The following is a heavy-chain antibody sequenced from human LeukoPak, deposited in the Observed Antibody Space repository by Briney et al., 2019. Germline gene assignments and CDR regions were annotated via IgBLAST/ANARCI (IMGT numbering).Heavy chain of an antibody. CDR1: GYTFTGYY. J-gene: IGHJ3*02. V-gene: IGHV1-69*05. Sequence: GASVKVSCKASGYTFTGYYMHWVRQAPGQGLEWMGRISLIFGTTNYAQNFQGRVTITTDESTSTAYMELSSLRSEDTAVYYCARGDSSGYSDDVFDIWGQGTMVTVSS. D-gene: IGHD3-22*01. CDR2: ISLIFGTT. CDR3: ARGDSSGYSDDVFDI.